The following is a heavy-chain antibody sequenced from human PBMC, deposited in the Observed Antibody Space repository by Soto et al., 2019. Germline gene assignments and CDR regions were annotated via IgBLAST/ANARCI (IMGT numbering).Heavy chain of an antibody. J-gene: IGHJ6*02. Sequence: PSETLSLTCTVSGGSVSSGSYYWSWIRQPPGKGLEWIGSIYYTGRTKYNPSLKSRVTISVDTSKNQFSLKVSSVAAADTAVYYCARDDYSDFIYYGMDVWGQGTTVTVSS. CDR1: GGSVSSGSYY. CDR3: ARDDYSDFIYYGMDV. CDR2: IYYTGRT. V-gene: IGHV4-61*01. D-gene: IGHD3-22*01.